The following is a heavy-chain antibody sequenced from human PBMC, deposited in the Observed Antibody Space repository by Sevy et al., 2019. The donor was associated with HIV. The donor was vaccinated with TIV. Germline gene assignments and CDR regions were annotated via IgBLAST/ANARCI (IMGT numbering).Heavy chain of an antibody. CDR3: ANDYGDLPNWFDP. Sequence: GRSLRLSCAASGFTFSSYAMSWVRQAPGKGLEWVSAISGSGGSTYYADSVKGRFTISRDNSKNTLYLQMNSLRAEDTAVYYCANDYGDLPNWFDPWGQGTLVTVSS. V-gene: IGHV3-23*01. CDR1: GFTFSSYA. D-gene: IGHD4-17*01. CDR2: ISGSGGST. J-gene: IGHJ5*02.